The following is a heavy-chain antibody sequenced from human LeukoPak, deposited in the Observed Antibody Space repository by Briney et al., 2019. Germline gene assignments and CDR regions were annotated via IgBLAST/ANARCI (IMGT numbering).Heavy chain of an antibody. J-gene: IGHJ4*02. V-gene: IGHV3-9*01. D-gene: IGHD6-13*01. CDR2: ISWNSASV. CDR3: AKDYGYSSSWYDY. Sequence: GGSLRPSCEASGFTFDDYGMHWVRQAPGKGLEWVSSISWNSASVGYVDSVKGRFTISRDNAKKTLYLQMNSLRAEDTALYYCAKDYGYSSSWYDYWGQGTLVTVSS. CDR1: GFTFDDYG.